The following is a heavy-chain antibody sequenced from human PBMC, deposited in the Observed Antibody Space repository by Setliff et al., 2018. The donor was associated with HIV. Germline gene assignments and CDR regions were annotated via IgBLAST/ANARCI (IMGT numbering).Heavy chain of an antibody. CDR1: GYSISSGYY. CDR2: FYHSTT. CDR3: ARYGGNSFWFDP. V-gene: IGHV4-38-2*01. D-gene: IGHD2-21*01. Sequence: LSLTCVVSGYSISSGYYWGWIRQPPGTGLEWIGSFYHSTTYYNPSLKSRVTISVDTSKNQFSLKLISVTAADAAVYYCARYGGNSFWFDPWGQGTLVTVSS. J-gene: IGHJ5*02.